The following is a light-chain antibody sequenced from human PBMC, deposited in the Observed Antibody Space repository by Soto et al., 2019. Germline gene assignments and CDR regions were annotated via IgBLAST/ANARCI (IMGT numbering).Light chain of an antibody. Sequence: EIVMTQSPATLSVSLGERATLPCRASQSISSNLAWYQQKPGQAPRLLIYGISKRATDIPDRFSGSGSGTEFTLTISSLQPEDFATYYCQQHGQWPITFGQGTRLEIK. CDR2: GIS. J-gene: IGKJ5*01. V-gene: IGKV3D-15*01. CDR1: QSISSN. CDR3: QQHGQWPIT.